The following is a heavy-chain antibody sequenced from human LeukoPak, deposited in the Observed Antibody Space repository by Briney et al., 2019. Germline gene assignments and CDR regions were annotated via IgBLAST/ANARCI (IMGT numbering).Heavy chain of an antibody. CDR3: ARVKVYCSGGSCYLPLDY. Sequence: PSRTLSLTCTVSGGSISGQYWSLIRQPPGKGLEWIGYIYSSGSTNYNPSLKSRVTISVDKSKNQFSLKLSSVTAADTAVYYCARVKVYCSGGSCYLPLDYWGQGTLVTVSS. CDR2: IYSSGST. V-gene: IGHV4-59*11. J-gene: IGHJ4*02. D-gene: IGHD2-15*01. CDR1: GGSISGQY.